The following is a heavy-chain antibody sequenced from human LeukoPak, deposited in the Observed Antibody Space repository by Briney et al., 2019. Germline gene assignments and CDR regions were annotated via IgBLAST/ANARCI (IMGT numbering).Heavy chain of an antibody. J-gene: IGHJ4*02. D-gene: IGHD6-19*01. CDR3: ARGGPNSGGWTLDH. CDR1: GYTFNNYA. V-gene: IGHV1-3*03. CDR2: INGDNGNT. Sequence: ASVKVSCKTSGYTFNNYAMHWVRQAPGQRLEWMGCINGDNGNTQYSQKFQGRVTFTRDTSVSTAYMELSSLTSEDMAVFYCARGGPNSGGWTLDHWGQGTLVSVSS.